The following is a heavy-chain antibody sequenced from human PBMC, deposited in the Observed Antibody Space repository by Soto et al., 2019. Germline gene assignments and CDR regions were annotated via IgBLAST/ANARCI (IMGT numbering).Heavy chain of an antibody. J-gene: IGHJ5*02. V-gene: IGHV1-18*04. CDR2: INPYSGNT. CDR1: GYTFPNYG. D-gene: IGHD3-10*01. Sequence: QVQLVQSGAEVKKPGASVKVSCKASGYTFPNYGLSWVRQAPGQGLEWMGWINPYSGNTKYIQKLQGRVTLTTDTSTSTAYMELRSLRSDDTAVYYCARVNQSQYRRGDNWFDTWGQGTLVTVST. CDR3: ARVNQSQYRRGDNWFDT.